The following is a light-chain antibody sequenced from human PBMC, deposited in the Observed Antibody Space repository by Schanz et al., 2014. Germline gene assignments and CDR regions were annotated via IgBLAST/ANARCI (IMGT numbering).Light chain of an antibody. CDR2: KAS. J-gene: IGKJ1*01. Sequence: IQLTQSPSSLSASVGDRVTITCRASQSMSRWLAWYQQKPGKAPKLLIYKASSLESGVPPRFSGSESGTEFTLTISSLQPDDFATYFCQQYYNYPRTFGQGTKVEIK. CDR1: QSMSRW. CDR3: QQYYNYPRT. V-gene: IGKV1-5*03.